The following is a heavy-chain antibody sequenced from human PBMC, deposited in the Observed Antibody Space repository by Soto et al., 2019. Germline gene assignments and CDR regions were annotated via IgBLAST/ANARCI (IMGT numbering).Heavy chain of an antibody. D-gene: IGHD4-17*01. CDR1: GDSTIRGGYY. CDR3: ARGAADYGDAFDI. V-gene: IGHV4-31*03. CDR2: IYWSGNT. J-gene: IGHJ3*02. Sequence: SETLSLTCIVSGDSTIRGGYYWSWIRQHPGKGLEWIGYIYWSGNTYFNPSLKSRVSISLGTSSNQFSLNLTSVTAADTAVYYCARGAADYGDAFDIWGQGTTVTVSS.